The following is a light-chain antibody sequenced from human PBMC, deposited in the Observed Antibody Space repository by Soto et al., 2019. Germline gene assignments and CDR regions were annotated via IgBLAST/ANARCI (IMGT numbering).Light chain of an antibody. Sequence: EIVMTQSPATLSVSPGERVTLSCRASESISTNLVWYQQKPGQAPRLLIYGASSRATGIPARFSGSGSGTDFTLTISSLQSEDFAIYYCQQYKSWPRTFGQGTKVDI. CDR1: ESISTN. CDR3: QQYKSWPRT. V-gene: IGKV3D-15*01. J-gene: IGKJ1*01. CDR2: GAS.